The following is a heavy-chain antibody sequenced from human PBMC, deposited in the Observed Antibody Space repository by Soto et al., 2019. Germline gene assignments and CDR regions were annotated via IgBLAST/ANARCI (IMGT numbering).Heavy chain of an antibody. CDR1: GGSVSSGSYY. V-gene: IGHV4-61*01. CDR2: IYYSGST. J-gene: IGHJ6*02. D-gene: IGHD6-19*01. CDR3: ARGIEGWYQGRYYYGMDG. Sequence: QVQLQESGPGLVKPSETLSLTCTVSGGSVSSGSYYWSWIRQPPGKGLEWIGYIYYSGSTNYNPSLKSRVTISVDTSKTQFSLKLRSVTAADTAVYYCARGIEGWYQGRYYYGMDGWGQGTTVTVSS.